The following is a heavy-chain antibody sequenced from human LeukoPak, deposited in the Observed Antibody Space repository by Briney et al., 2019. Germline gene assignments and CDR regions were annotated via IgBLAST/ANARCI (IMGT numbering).Heavy chain of an antibody. CDR2: IYSGGST. V-gene: IGHV3-53*01. CDR1: GFTFSSYA. J-gene: IGHJ4*02. D-gene: IGHD3-22*01. Sequence: RPGGSLRLSCAASGFTFSSYAMSWVRQAPGKGLEWVSVIYSGGSTYYADSVKGRFTISRDNSKNTLYLQMNSPRAEDTAVYYCARGVMIAYWGQGTLVTVSS. CDR3: ARGVMIAY.